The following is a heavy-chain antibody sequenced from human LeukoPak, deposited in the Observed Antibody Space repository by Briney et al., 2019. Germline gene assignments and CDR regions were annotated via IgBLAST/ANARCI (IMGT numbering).Heavy chain of an antibody. CDR3: AREKEVGTFDY. CDR1: GGSFSGYY. J-gene: IGHJ4*02. V-gene: IGHV4-34*01. CDR2: INHSGST. D-gene: IGHD4-23*01. Sequence: PSETLSLTCAVYGGSFSGYYWSWIRQPPGKGLEWIGEINHSGSTNYNPSLKSRVTISVDTSKNQFSLKLSSVTAADTAVYYCAREKEVGTFDYWGQGTLVTVSS.